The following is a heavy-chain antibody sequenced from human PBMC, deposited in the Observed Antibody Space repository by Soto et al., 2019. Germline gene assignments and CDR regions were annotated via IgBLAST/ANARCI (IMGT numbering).Heavy chain of an antibody. V-gene: IGHV2-5*01. CDR3: ARPPRGIAAFYFDY. D-gene: IGHD6-13*01. CDR1: GFSLSTSGVG. CDR2: IYWNDDK. J-gene: IGHJ4*02. Sequence: SGPTLVNPTQTLTLNCTFSGFSLSTSGVGVGWIRQPPGKALEWLALIYWNDDKRYSPSLKSRLTITKDTSKNQVVLTVTNMDPVDTATYYCARPPRGIAAFYFDYWGQGTLVTVSS.